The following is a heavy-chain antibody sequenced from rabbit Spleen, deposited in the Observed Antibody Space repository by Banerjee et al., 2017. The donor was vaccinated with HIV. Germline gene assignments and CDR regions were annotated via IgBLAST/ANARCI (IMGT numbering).Heavy chain of an antibody. CDR1: GFSFSSSYW. CDR3: ARGGRIVYLDL. Sequence: QEQLEESGGDLVKPEGSLTLTCTASGFSFSSSYWICWVRQAPGKGLEWIACIYAGSSGSTYYASWAKGRFTISKTSSTTVTLQMTSLTAADTATYFCARGGRIVYLDLWGPGTLVTVS. V-gene: IGHV1S45*01. D-gene: IGHD4-1*01. J-gene: IGHJ4*01. CDR2: IYAGSSGST.